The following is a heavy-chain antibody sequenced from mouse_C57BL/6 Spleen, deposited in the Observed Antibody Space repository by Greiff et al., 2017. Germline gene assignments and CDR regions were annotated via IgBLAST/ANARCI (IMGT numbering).Heavy chain of an antibody. CDR3: AKRGVRGFSYWYFDV. V-gene: IGHV2-9*01. J-gene: IGHJ1*03. D-gene: IGHD2-14*01. CDR1: GFSLTSYG. Sequence: VKLMESGPGLVAPSQSLSITCTVSGFSLTSYGVDWVRQPPGKGLEWLGVIWGGGSTNYNSALMSRLSISKDNSKSQVFLKMISLQTDDTAMYYCAKRGVRGFSYWYFDVWGTGTTVTVSS. CDR2: IWGGGST.